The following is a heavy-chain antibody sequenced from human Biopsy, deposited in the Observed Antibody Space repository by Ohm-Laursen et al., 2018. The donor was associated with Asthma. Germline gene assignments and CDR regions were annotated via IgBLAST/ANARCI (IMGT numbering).Heavy chain of an antibody. D-gene: IGHD4-17*01. J-gene: IGHJ5*02. CDR3: ARTTYGDDGFDP. CDR2: IYYSGST. V-gene: IGHV4-31*03. CDR1: GGSISTSGYL. Sequence: TLSLTCTVSGGSISTSGYLWSWIRQHPVKGLEWIGYIYYSGSTYYNPSLKSRVSISLDTSKNQFSLSLTSVTAADTAVYYCARTTYGDDGFDPWGQGTLVTVSS.